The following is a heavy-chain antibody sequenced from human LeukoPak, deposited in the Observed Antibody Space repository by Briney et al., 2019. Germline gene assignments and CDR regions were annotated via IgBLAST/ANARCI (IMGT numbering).Heavy chain of an antibody. CDR2: IYYSGST. J-gene: IGHJ3*02. Sequence: SETLSLTCTVSGGSISSYYWSWIRQPPGKGLEWIGYIYYSGSTNYNPSLKGRVTISVDTSKNQFSLKLSSVTAADTAVYYCARHRNDEDAFDIWGQGTMVTVSS. CDR3: ARHRNDEDAFDI. V-gene: IGHV4-59*01. CDR1: GGSISSYY. D-gene: IGHD1-1*01.